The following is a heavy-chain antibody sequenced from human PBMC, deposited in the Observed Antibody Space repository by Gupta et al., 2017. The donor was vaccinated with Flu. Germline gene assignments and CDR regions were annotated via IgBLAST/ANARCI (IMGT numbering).Heavy chain of an antibody. V-gene: IGHV2-5*02. CDR2: IYWDDDK. D-gene: IGHD3-3*01. CDR3: AHITGSLWSLYYAPFYY. J-gene: IGHJ4*02. Sequence: LEWLALIYWDDDKFYSPSLKSRLTIVKDASKNHVVLIMTNMDPVDTATYYCAHITGSLWSLYYAPFYYWGQGTLVTVSS.